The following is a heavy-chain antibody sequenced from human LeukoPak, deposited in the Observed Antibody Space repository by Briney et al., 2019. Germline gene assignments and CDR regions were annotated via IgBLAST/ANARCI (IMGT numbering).Heavy chain of an antibody. J-gene: IGHJ4*02. V-gene: IGHV3-23*01. D-gene: IGHD2-15*01. CDR1: GFTFTSFA. CDR2: ISGSGTNT. CDR3: SRGKAAIGSCADFDY. Sequence: GGSLRLSCTASGFTFTSFALRWVRQAPGQGLEWVATISGSGTNTYYAHTVKGRFTISRDKSASTLYMQVNSLKAEDTAIYFCSRGKAAIGSCADFDYWGQGTLVTVSS.